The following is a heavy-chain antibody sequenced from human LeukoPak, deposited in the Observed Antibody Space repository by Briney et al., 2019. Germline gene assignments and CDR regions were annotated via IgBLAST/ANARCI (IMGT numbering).Heavy chain of an antibody. Sequence: TSETLSLTCTVSGGSISSSSYYWGWIRQPPGKGLEWIGSIYYSGSTYYNPSLKSRVTISVDTSKNQFSLKLSSVTAADTAVYYCARYVSVAKTEPYVLLWGQGTLVTVSS. CDR2: IYYSGST. CDR3: ARYVSVAKTEPYVLL. V-gene: IGHV4-39*07. J-gene: IGHJ4*02. D-gene: IGHD3-10*01. CDR1: GGSISSSSYY.